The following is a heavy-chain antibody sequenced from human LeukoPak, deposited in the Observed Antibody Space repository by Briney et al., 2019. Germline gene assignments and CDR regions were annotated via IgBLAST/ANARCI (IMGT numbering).Heavy chain of an antibody. J-gene: IGHJ4*02. CDR3: ARWVIVRGYSYGIFDY. V-gene: IGHV4-31*03. CDR1: GGSISSGGYS. CDR2: IYYSGST. D-gene: IGHD5-18*01. Sequence: PSETLSLTCTVSGGSISSGGYSWSWIRQHPGKGLEWIGYIYYSGSTYYNPSLKSRVTISVDTSKNQFSLKLSSVTAADTAVYYCARWVIVRGYSYGIFDYWGQGTLVTVSS.